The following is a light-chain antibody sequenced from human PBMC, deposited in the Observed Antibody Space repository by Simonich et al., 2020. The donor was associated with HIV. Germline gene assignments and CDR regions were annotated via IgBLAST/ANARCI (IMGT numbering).Light chain of an antibody. V-gene: IGKV1-33*01. Sequence: DIQMTQSPDSLSASVGDKVTITCRASQSITNYLNWYQQKPGKAPKLLIYAASSLQSGVSSRFSGIGSGTDFTFTISSLQPEDIATYYCQQYDNLPRTFGQGTKVEIK. CDR3: QQYDNLPRT. CDR1: QSITNY. CDR2: AAS. J-gene: IGKJ1*01.